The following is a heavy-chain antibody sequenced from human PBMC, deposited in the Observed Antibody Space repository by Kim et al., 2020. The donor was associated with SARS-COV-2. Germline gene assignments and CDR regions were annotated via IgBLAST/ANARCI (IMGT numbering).Heavy chain of an antibody. V-gene: IGHV4-39*01. D-gene: IGHD3-3*01. CDR3: ARQDYDFWSYIGY. J-gene: IGHJ4*02. Sequence: YNPSLNRRVTISVDTSKNQFSLKLSSVTAADTAVYYCARQDYDFWSYIGYWGQGTLVTVSS.